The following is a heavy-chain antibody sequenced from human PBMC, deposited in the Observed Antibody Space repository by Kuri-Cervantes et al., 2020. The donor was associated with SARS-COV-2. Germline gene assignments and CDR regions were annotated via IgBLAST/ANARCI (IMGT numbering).Heavy chain of an antibody. CDR1: GFTFSSYA. CDR3: AKDPFGSSSAEYFQY. D-gene: IGHD6-6*01. V-gene: IGHV3-23*01. J-gene: IGHJ1*01. CDR2: ISGSGGSI. Sequence: GESLKISCAASGFTFSSYAMSWVRQAPGKGLEWVSTISGSGGSIDYAVSVKGRFTISRDNSKNTFYLEMDSLTADDTAIYYCAKDPFGSSSAEYFQYWGPGTLVTVSS.